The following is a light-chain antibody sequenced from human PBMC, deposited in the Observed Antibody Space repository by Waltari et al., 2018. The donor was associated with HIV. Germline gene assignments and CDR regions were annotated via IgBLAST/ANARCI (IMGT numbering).Light chain of an antibody. Sequence: QSALTQPASVSGSPGKSITISCTGTSSDVGAYNYVSWYQQNPGKAPNFIIYDVNKRPTVVSNPCSGSKAGNTASLTISGLQAEDEADYYCSSYTSSHTQGFGSGTKVTVL. CDR3: SSYTSSHTQG. V-gene: IGLV2-14*03. J-gene: IGLJ1*01. CDR2: DVN. CDR1: SSDVGAYNY.